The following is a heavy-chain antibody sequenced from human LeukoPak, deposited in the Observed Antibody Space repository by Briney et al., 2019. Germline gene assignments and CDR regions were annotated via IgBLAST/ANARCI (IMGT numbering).Heavy chain of an antibody. V-gene: IGHV1-3*01. J-gene: IGHJ4*02. CDR3: ARGVATNRYYFDY. CDR2: INAGNGNT. CDR1: GYTFTSYA. Sequence: ASVKVSCKASGYTFTSYAMHWVRQAPGQKLEWMGWINAGNGNTKYSQKFQGRVTITRDTSASTAYMELSSLRSEDTAVYSCARGVATNRYYFDYWGQGTLVTVSS. D-gene: IGHD5-12*01.